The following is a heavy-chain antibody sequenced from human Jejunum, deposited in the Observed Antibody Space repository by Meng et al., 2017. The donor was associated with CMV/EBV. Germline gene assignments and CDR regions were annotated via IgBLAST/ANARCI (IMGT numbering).Heavy chain of an antibody. D-gene: IGHD6-13*01. CDR2: TSYDGNSQ. CDR1: GFTFSSHA. J-gene: IGHJ4*02. CDR3: ARDGGGFSSSPFDY. V-gene: IGHV3-30*04. Sequence: SGFTFSSHAMHWVRQAPGKGLEWVAVTSYDGNSQYYTDSVKGRFTISRDNSDNMLYLQMNSLRADDTAVYYCARDGGGFSSSPFDYWGQGTPVTVSS.